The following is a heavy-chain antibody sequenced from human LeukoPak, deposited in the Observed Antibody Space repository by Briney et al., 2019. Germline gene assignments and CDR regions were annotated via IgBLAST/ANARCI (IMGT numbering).Heavy chain of an antibody. V-gene: IGHV4-38-2*02. CDR2: IYYSGST. CDR3: AISSSGYYLDY. Sequence: KPSETLSLTCTVSGYSISSGYYWGWIRQPPGKGLEWIGSIYYSGSTYYNPSLKSRVTISVDTSKNQFSLKLSSVTAADTAVYYCAISSSGYYLDYWGQGTLVTVSS. CDR1: GYSISSGYY. D-gene: IGHD3-22*01. J-gene: IGHJ4*02.